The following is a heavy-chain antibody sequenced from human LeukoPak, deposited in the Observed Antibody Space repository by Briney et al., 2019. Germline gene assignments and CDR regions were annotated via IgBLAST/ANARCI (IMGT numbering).Heavy chain of an antibody. CDR3: ARDTLGAYDSNGYYHGY. Sequence: ASVKVSCKASGGTFSSYAISWVRQAPGQGLEWMGRIIPILGIANYAQKFQGRVTITADKSTSTAYMELSSLRSEDTAVYYCARDTLGAYDSNGYYHGYWGQGTLVTVSS. CDR2: IIPILGIA. V-gene: IGHV1-69*04. J-gene: IGHJ4*02. D-gene: IGHD3-22*01. CDR1: GGTFSSYA.